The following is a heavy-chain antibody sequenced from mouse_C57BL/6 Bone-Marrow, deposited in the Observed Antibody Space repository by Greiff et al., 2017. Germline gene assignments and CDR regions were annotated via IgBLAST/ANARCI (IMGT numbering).Heavy chain of an antibody. V-gene: IGHV14-2*01. CDR3: TRSLISYSTNY. CDR1: GFNIKDYY. D-gene: IGHD1-1*01. CDR2: IDPEDGEK. J-gene: IGHJ2*01. Sequence: EVQLQQSGAELVKPGDSVKLSCTASGFNIKDYYLNWVQQRTEQGLEWIGRIDPEDGEKKYSPKFQDKATITADTSSNTAYLQLSSLTSENTAVYYCTRSLISYSTNYWGQGTTLPVSS.